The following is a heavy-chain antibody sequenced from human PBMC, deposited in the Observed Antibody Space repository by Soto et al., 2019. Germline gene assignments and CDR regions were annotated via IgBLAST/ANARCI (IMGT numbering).Heavy chain of an antibody. Sequence: GGSLRLSCAASGFTVSSNYMSWVRQAPGKGLEWVSVIYSGGSTYYADSVKGRFTISRHNSKNTLYLQMNSLRAEDTAVYYCARGVDYDFWSGYSNYYYMDVWGKGTTVTVSS. V-gene: IGHV3-53*04. J-gene: IGHJ6*03. D-gene: IGHD3-3*01. CDR2: IYSGGST. CDR1: GFTVSSNY. CDR3: ARGVDYDFWSGYSNYYYMDV.